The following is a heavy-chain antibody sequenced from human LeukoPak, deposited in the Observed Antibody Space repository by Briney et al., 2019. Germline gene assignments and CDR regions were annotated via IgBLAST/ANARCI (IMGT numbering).Heavy chain of an antibody. CDR1: GFTFSSYG. Sequence: GRSLRLSCAASGFTFSSYGMHWVRQAPGKGLEWVAVISYDGSNKYYADSVKGRFTIPRDNSKNTLYLQMNSLRAEDTAVYYCAKDRRSSSWYGDYWGQGTLVTVSS. CDR3: AKDRRSSSWYGDY. J-gene: IGHJ4*02. V-gene: IGHV3-30*18. D-gene: IGHD6-13*01. CDR2: ISYDGSNK.